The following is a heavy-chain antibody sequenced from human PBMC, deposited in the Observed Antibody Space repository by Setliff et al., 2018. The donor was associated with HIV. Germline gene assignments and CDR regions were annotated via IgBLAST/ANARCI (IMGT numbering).Heavy chain of an antibody. CDR3: TTDAYHDCLTGPTPGAFDI. V-gene: IGHV1-24*01. CDR2: FDPEDGET. D-gene: IGHD3-9*01. CDR1: GYTLTELS. J-gene: IGHJ3*02. Sequence: ASVKVSCKVSGYTLTELSVHWVRQAPGEGLEWMGGFDPEDGETIYAEKFQGRVTMTEDTATDTAYMELSSLRSEDTAVYYCTTDAYHDCLTGPTPGAFDIWGQGTMVTVSS.